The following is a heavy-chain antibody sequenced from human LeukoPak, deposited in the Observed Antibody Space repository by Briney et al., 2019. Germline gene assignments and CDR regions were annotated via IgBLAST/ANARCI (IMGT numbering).Heavy chain of an antibody. CDR2: IYYSGST. V-gene: IGHV4-59*08. CDR3: ARRRLVRGVIEDYFDY. D-gene: IGHD3-10*01. J-gene: IGHJ4*02. CDR1: GGSISSYY. Sequence: SETLSLTCTVSGGSISSYYWSWIRQPPGKGLEWIGYIYYSGSTNYNPSLKSRVTISVDTSKNQFSLKLSSVTAADTAVYYCARRRLVRGVIEDYFDYWGQGTLVTVSS.